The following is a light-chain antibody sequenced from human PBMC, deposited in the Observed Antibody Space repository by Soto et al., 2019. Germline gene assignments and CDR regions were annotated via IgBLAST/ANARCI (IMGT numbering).Light chain of an antibody. Sequence: EIVMTQSPATLSVSPGERATLSCRASQSVSSNLAWYQQKPGQAPRLLISGASTRATGIPARFSGSGSGTEFTLTISSLQSEDFAVYYCQQYNNWPPKFGQGTKVEIK. V-gene: IGKV3-15*01. J-gene: IGKJ1*01. CDR1: QSVSSN. CDR3: QQYNNWPPK. CDR2: GAS.